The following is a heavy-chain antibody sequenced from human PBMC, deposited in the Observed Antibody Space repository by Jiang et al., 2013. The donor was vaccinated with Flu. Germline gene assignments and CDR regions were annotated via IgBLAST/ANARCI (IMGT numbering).Heavy chain of an antibody. CDR2: IIPIFGTA. CDR1: GGTFSSYA. D-gene: IGHD5-12*01. V-gene: IGHV1-69*01. CDR3: ARDVAAATMGPYFDY. J-gene: IGHJ4*02. Sequence: EVKKPGSSVKVSCKASGGTFSSYAISWVRQAPGQGLEWMGGIIPIFGTANYAQKFQGRVTITADESTSTAYMELSSLRSEDTAVYYCARDVAAATMGPYFDYWGQGTLVTVSS.